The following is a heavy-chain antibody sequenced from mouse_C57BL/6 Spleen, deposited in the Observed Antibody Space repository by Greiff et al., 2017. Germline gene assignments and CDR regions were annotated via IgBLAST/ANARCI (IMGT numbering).Heavy chain of an antibody. D-gene: IGHD1-1*01. J-gene: IGHJ3*01. V-gene: IGHV2-2*01. CDR3: ARNHYGSSYPAWFAY. CDR2: IWSGGST. CDR1: GFSLTSYG. Sequence: QVQLQQSGPGLVQPSQSLSITCTVSGFSLTSYGVHWVRQSPGKGLEWLGVIWSGGSTDYNAAFISRLSISKDNSKCQVFFKMNSLQADDTAIYYCARNHYGSSYPAWFAYWGQGTLVTVSA.